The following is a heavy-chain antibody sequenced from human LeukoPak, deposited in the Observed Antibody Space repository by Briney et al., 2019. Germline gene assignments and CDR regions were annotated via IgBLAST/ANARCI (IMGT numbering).Heavy chain of an antibody. CDR3: ARGLLRSYRWGNWFDP. J-gene: IGHJ5*02. D-gene: IGHD3-16*02. CDR2: INPNSGGT. CDR1: GYTFTGYY. Sequence: ASVKVSCKASGYTFTGYYMHWVRQAPGQGLEWMGWINPNSGGTNYAQKFQGRVTMTRDTSISTAYMELSRLRSDDTAVYYCARGLLRSYRWGNWFDPWGQGTLVTVSS. V-gene: IGHV1-2*02.